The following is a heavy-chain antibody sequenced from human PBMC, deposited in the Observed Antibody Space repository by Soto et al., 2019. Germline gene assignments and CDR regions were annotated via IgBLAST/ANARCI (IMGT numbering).Heavy chain of an antibody. Sequence: PWGALRVACVASVFPCSMYWMHWVRQGPGKGPEWVSRINDDGISTNYADSVKGRFTISRDNAKNTLYLQMNALRVEDTAVYYCTRGPRSTSTGTGAFWGPGTLVTVS. D-gene: IGHD1-1*01. CDR1: VFPCSMYW. J-gene: IGHJ4*02. CDR2: INDDGIST. CDR3: TRGPRSTSTGTGAF. V-gene: IGHV3-74*01.